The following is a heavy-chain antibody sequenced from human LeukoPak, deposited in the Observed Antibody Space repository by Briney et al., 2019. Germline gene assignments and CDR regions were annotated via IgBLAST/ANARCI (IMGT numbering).Heavy chain of an antibody. D-gene: IGHD5-24*01. J-gene: IGHJ4*02. V-gene: IGHV4-34*01. CDR2: INPRGST. Sequence: SETLSLTCGVYGGSFSGYYWSWIRQPPGKGLEWIGEINPRGSTNYNPSLKSRATLSADTSKNQFSLTLNSVTAADTAVYYCARRRLGYYFDYWGQGTLVTVSS. CDR3: ARRRLGYYFDY. CDR1: GGSFSGYY.